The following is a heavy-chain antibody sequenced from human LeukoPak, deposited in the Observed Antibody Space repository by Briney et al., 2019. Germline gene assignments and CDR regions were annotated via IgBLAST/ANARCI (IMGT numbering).Heavy chain of an antibody. D-gene: IGHD3-22*01. Sequence: PSETLSLTCTVSGASIRSGSHYWAWLRQPPGKGLEWIGSIYYSGSTYYNPSLENRVTISIDTSKNHFSLKLSSLIATDRCVYYCAKRDDSGGNLVDLWGQGTLVTVS. CDR2: IYYSGST. J-gene: IGHJ4*02. V-gene: IGHV4-39*02. CDR1: GASIRSGSHY. CDR3: AKRDDSGGNLVDL.